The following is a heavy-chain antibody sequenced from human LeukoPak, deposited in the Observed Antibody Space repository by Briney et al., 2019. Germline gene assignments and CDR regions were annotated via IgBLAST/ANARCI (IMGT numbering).Heavy chain of an antibody. CDR3: ARAVIPNYYYYGMDV. D-gene: IGHD3-16*02. J-gene: IGHJ6*02. Sequence: GESLKISCKGSGYSFSNDWIGWVRQMPGKGLEWMGIIYPGDSDTKYSPSFQGQVTISADKSISTAYLQWSSLRASDTAMYYCARAVIPNYYYYGMDVWGQGTTVTVSS. CDR2: IYPGDSDT. CDR1: GYSFSNDW. V-gene: IGHV5-51*01.